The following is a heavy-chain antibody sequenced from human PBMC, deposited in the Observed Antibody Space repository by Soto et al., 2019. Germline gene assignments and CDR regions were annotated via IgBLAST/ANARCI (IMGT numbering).Heavy chain of an antibody. V-gene: IGHV1-69*12. J-gene: IGHJ6*02. CDR2: IMPIFRTA. CDR3: ARDKDRAHLGGNYYYTMDV. Sequence: QVQVVQSGAEVKKPGSSVKVSCKTSGGTFSTAAISWVRQAPGQGLEWMGGIMPIFRTADYAQKFQGRVTITADESASTSYLELSSLRSEDTAVYYCARDKDRAHLGGNYYYTMDVWGQGTTVTVTS. CDR1: GGTFSTAA.